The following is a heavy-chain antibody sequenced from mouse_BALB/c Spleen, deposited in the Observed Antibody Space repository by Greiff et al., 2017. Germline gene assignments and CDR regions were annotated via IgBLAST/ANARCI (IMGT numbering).Heavy chain of an antibody. CDR2: INPSNGGT. J-gene: IGHJ3*01. CDR1: GYTFTSYY. V-gene: IGHV1S81*02. CDR3: TRFYRGSWFAY. Sequence: VQLQQSGAELVKPGASVKLSCKASGYTFTSYYMYWVKQRPGQGLEWIGEINPSNGGTNFNEKFKSKATLTVDKSSSTAYMQLSSLTSEDSAVYYCTRFYRGSWFAYWGQGTLVTVSA. D-gene: IGHD2-1*01.